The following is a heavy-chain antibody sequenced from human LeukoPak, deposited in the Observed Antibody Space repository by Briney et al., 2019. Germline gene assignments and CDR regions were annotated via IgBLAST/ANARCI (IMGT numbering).Heavy chain of an antibody. CDR1: GYSISSGYY. D-gene: IGHD5-18*01. J-gene: IGHJ5*02. Sequence: PSETLSLTCTVSGYSISSGYYWGWIRQPPGKGLEWIGSIYHSGSTYYNPSLKSRVTISVDTSKNQFSLKLSSVAAADTAVYYCARLGYSYGAVFWFDPWGQGTLVTVSS. CDR3: ARLGYSYGAVFWFDP. V-gene: IGHV4-38-2*02. CDR2: IYHSGST.